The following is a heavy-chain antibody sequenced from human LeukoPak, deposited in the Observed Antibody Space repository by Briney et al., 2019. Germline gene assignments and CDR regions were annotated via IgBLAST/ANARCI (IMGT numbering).Heavy chain of an antibody. D-gene: IGHD3-10*01. V-gene: IGHV4-34*01. Sequence: SETLSLTCTVYGGSFSGHCWSWVRQPPGKGLEWIGEINQSGSTNYNPTLKSRVTISVDTSKNQYSLRLSSVTAADTAVYYCARGYGPGSYYDYWGQGTLVTVSS. J-gene: IGHJ4*02. CDR2: INQSGST. CDR1: GGSFSGHC. CDR3: ARGYGPGSYYDY.